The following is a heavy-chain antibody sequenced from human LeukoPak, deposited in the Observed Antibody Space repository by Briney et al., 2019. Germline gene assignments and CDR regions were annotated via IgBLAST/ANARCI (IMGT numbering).Heavy chain of an antibody. Sequence: GGSLRLSCAASGFTVSSNHMSWVRQAPGKGLNWVSIIYSGGTTYYADSVKGRFTISRDNSKNTLYLQMNSLRAEDTAVYYCAREIRSDYYGSGKVVDYWGQGTLVTVSS. J-gene: IGHJ4*02. V-gene: IGHV3-53*01. D-gene: IGHD3-10*01. CDR1: GFTVSSNH. CDR3: AREIRSDYYGSGKVVDY. CDR2: IYSGGTT.